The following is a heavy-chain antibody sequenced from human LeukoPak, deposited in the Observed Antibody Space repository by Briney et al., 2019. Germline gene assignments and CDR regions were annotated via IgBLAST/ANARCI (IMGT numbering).Heavy chain of an antibody. D-gene: IGHD2-8*02. CDR2: ITGGCDKT. CDR1: GFTFSSYV. CDR3: ARGDRSTGWIY. J-gene: IGHJ4*02. V-gene: IGHV3-23*01. Sequence: PGGSLTLSCAASGFTFSSYVMSWVRQAPGKGLEWVSAITGGCDKTYYPESAKGQFTISRDNSKSTLYLQINSLRAEDTAVYFCARGDRSTGWIYWGQGTLVTVSS.